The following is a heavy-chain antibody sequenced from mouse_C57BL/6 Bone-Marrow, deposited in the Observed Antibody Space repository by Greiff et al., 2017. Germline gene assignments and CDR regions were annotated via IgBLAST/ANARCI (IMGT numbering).Heavy chain of an antibody. CDR1: GYSITSGYY. Sequence: EVQLVESGPGLVKPSPSLSLTCSVTGYSITSGYYWNWIRQFPGNKLEWMGYISYDGSNNYNPSLKNRTSITRDTSKNQFFLKLNSVTTEDTATYYCARVGDGSRDYWGQGTTLTVSS. V-gene: IGHV3-6*01. CDR2: ISYDGSN. D-gene: IGHD2-3*01. CDR3: ARVGDGSRDY. J-gene: IGHJ2*01.